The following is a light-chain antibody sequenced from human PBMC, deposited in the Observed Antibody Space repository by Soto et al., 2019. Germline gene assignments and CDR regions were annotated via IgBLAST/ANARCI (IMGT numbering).Light chain of an antibody. CDR3: QQRSNWLYT. CDR2: DAS. J-gene: IGKJ2*01. CDR1: QSVSTY. V-gene: IGKV3-11*01. Sequence: EIVLTQSPATLSLSPGERATLSCRASQSVSTYSVWYQQKPGQAPRLLIYDASNRATGIPARFSGSGSGTDFTLTISSLEPEDFAVYYCQQRSNWLYTFGQGTKLEIK.